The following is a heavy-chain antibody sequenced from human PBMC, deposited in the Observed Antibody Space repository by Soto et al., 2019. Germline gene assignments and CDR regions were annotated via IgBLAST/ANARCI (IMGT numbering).Heavy chain of an antibody. CDR2: IYATGTT. J-gene: IGHJ5*02. V-gene: IGHV4-4*07. D-gene: IGHD1-1*01. Sequence: ASETLSLTCTVSGASISGFYWSWIRKSAGKGLEWIGRIYATGTTDYNPSLKSRVMMSVDTSKKQFSLKLRSVTAADTAVYYCARDGTTTLRDWFDPWGPGISLTVSS. CDR1: GASISGFY. CDR3: ARDGTTTLRDWFDP.